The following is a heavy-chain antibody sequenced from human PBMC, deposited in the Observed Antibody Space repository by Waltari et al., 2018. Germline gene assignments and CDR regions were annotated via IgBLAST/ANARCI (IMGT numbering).Heavy chain of an antibody. CDR3: AKVLNNWPDVFDV. CDR2: ISGSGDST. Sequence: EVQVLESGGGLIQPGGSPRLSCTASGFTFSSDAMTWVRQAPGEGLEWVSAISGSGDSTYYADAVRGRFTIAGDSSRNTVWLQMSSLRVEDTAVYFCAKVLNNWPDVFDVWGQGTMVTVSS. J-gene: IGHJ3*01. CDR1: GFTFSSDA. V-gene: IGHV3-23*01.